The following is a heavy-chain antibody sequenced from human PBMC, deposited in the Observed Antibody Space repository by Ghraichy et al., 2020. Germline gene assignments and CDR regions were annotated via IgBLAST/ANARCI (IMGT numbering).Heavy chain of an antibody. Sequence: GGSLRLSCAASGFTFSDYYMSWIRQAPGKGLEWVSYISSSGSTIYYADSVKGRFTISRDNAKNSLYLQMNSLRAEDTAVYYCARDKINYYDSSGPCFDIWGQGTMVTVSS. CDR2: ISSSGSTI. D-gene: IGHD3-22*01. J-gene: IGHJ3*02. CDR3: ARDKINYYDSSGPCFDI. CDR1: GFTFSDYY. V-gene: IGHV3-11*01.